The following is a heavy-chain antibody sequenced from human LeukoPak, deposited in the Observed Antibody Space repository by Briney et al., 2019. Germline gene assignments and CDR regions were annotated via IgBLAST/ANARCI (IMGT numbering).Heavy chain of an antibody. V-gene: IGHV4-61*02. Sequence: SETLSLTCTVSGGSISSGAYYWRWIRQPAGKGLEWIGRIYTSGSTDYNPSLKSRVTISLDTSKNQFSLNLSSVTAADTALYYCVRDAPTAYCSGGTCYFDYWGQGTLVTVSS. D-gene: IGHD2-15*01. CDR3: VRDAPTAYCSGGTCYFDY. CDR2: IYTSGST. J-gene: IGHJ4*02. CDR1: GGSISSGAYY.